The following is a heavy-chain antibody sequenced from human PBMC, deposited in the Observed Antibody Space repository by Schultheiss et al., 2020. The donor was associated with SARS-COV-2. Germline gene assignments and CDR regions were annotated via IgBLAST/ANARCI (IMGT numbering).Heavy chain of an antibody. CDR2: ISSSSSTI. CDR1: GFTFSSYS. D-gene: IGHD4-11*01. V-gene: IGHV3-48*01. Sequence: GGSLRLSCAASGFTFSSYSMNWVRQAPGKGLEWVSYISSSSSTIYYADSVKGRFTISRDNAKNSLYLQMNSLRAEDTAVYYCARVATVTYDAFDIWGQGTMVTVSS. J-gene: IGHJ3*02. CDR3: ARVATVTYDAFDI.